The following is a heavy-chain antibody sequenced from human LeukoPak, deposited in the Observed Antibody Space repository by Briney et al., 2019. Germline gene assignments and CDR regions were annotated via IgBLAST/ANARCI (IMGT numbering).Heavy chain of an antibody. Sequence: PGGSLRLSCAASGFTFSSYAMSWVRQAPGKGLEWVSAISGSGGSTYYADSVKGRFTISRDNSKNTLYLQMNSLRAEDTAVYYCAKDDDSSGWYARTDDAFDIWGQGTMVTVSS. J-gene: IGHJ3*02. D-gene: IGHD6-19*01. CDR2: ISGSGGST. CDR3: AKDDDSSGWYARTDDAFDI. V-gene: IGHV3-23*01. CDR1: GFTFSSYA.